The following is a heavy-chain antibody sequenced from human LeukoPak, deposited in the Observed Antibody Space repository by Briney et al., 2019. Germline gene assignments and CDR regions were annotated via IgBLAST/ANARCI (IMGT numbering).Heavy chain of an antibody. Sequence: LTGGSLRLSCVASGLSFGNYWMGWVRQAPGKGLEWVGNIKQDGSEKYYVDSVKGRFTISRDNAKNSLYLDMNSLRVEDTAIYYCTRDFDPWGQGTLVTVSS. J-gene: IGHJ5*02. CDR2: IKQDGSEK. CDR3: TRDFDP. V-gene: IGHV3-7*01. CDR1: GLSFGNYW.